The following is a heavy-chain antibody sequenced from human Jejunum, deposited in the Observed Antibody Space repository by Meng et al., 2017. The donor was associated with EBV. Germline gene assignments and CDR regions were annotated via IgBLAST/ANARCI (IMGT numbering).Heavy chain of an antibody. J-gene: IGHJ4*02. CDR3: ARQGPSGRTFDY. CDR1: GGSISSSSYY. CDR2: YYNSGST. V-gene: IGHV4-39*01. Sequence: QLQPQESGPGLVKPSDTLSLTCTGSGGSISSSSYYWGWIRQPPGKGLEWIGTYYNSGSTYYNPSLKSRVTISVDTSKNQFSLKLISVTAADTAAYYCARQGPSGRTFDYWGQGTLVTVSS. D-gene: IGHD1-26*01.